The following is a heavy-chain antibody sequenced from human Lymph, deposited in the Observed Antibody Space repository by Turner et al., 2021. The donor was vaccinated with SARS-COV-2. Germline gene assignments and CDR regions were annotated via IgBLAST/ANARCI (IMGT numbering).Heavy chain of an antibody. CDR2: ISPILAIA. D-gene: IGHD2-2*01. V-gene: IGHV1-69*10. J-gene: IGHJ5*02. CDR1: GGTFSSYA. Sequence: QVQLGRSGAEVNKPRSSVKVSCKASGGTFSSYAITWVRQAPGQGREWMGGISPILAIANYAQKFQGRVTITADKSTSTAYMELSSLRSEDTAVYYCARDSPYCSSTSCYDPWGQGTLVTVSS. CDR3: ARDSPYCSSTSCYDP.